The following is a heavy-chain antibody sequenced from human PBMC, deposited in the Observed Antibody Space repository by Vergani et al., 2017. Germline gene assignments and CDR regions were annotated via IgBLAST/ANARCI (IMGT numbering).Heavy chain of an antibody. CDR1: GFTFSSYA. V-gene: IGHV3-30*01. Sequence: QVQLVESGGGVVQPGRSLRLSCAASGFTFSSYAMHWVRQAPGKGLEWVAVISYDGSNKYYADSVKGRFTISRDNSKNTLYLQMNSLSAEDTAVYYCATAAYDSSCFSDVFLPAGGYWGQGTLVTVSS. CDR2: ISYDGSNK. J-gene: IGHJ4*02. CDR3: ATAAYDSSCFSDVFLPAGGY. D-gene: IGHD3-22*01.